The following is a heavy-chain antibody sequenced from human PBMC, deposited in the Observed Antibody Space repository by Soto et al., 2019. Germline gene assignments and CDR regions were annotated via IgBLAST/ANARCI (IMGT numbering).Heavy chain of an antibody. CDR3: ARDGGVQARVDP. CDR2: ISAYNGNT. V-gene: IGHV1-18*01. CDR1: GYTFTSYG. D-gene: IGHD2-8*02. Sequence: QVQLVQSGAEVKKPGASVKVSCKASGYTFTSYGISWVRQAPGQGLEWMGWISAYNGNTNYAQKLQGSVPMSTYXPTSTPYMELRSLRSDDTAVFYRARDGGVQARVDPWGQGTLVTVSS. J-gene: IGHJ5*02.